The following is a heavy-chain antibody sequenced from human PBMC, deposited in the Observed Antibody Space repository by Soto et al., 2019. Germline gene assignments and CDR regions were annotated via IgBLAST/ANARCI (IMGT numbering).Heavy chain of an antibody. CDR2: MNPNSGNT. D-gene: IGHD3-3*01. CDR1: GYTFTSYD. J-gene: IGHJ6*03. Sequence: GASVKVSCKASGYTFTSYDINWVRQATGQGLEWMGWMNPNSGNTGYAQKFQGRVTMTRNTSISTAYMELSSLRSEDTAVYYCATGPYDFWSCYSLTPYYYYYMDGWGKGNTVTFSS. CDR3: ATGPYDFWSCYSLTPYYYYYMDG. V-gene: IGHV1-8*01.